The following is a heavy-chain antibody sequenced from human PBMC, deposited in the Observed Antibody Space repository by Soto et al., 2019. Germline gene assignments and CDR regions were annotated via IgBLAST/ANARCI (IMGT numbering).Heavy chain of an antibody. J-gene: IGHJ4*02. CDR2: ISPNTGHT. D-gene: IGHD3-3*01. V-gene: IGHV1-18*01. CDR3: ARDQLRFLEYYFDY. Sequence: QVQLVQSGVEVKKPGASVKVSCKASGYTFISYGISGVRQAPGQGLAGMGCISPNTGHTNYSQKLQSRVTMTADTSTSTAYMELRSLRSDDTAVYYCARDQLRFLEYYFDYWGQGTLVTVSS. CDR1: GYTFISYG.